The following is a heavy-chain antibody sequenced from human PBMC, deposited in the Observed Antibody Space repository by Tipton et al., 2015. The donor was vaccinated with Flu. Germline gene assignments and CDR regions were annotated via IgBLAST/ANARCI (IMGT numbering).Heavy chain of an antibody. Sequence: TLSLTCAVYGGSFSGYYWSWIRQPPGKGLEWIGEINRSGSTNYNPSLKSRVTISVDTSKNQFSLKLSSVTAADTAVYYCARGYLSGAFDIWGQGTMVTVSS. CDR3: ARGYLSGAFDI. D-gene: IGHD2/OR15-2a*01. CDR2: INRSGST. CDR1: GGSFSGYY. J-gene: IGHJ3*02. V-gene: IGHV4-34*01.